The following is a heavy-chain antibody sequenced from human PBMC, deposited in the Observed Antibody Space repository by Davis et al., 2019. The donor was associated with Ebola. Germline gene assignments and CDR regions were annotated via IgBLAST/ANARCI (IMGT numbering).Heavy chain of an antibody. J-gene: IGHJ4*02. CDR3: ARGSRRGYSFGFV. D-gene: IGHD5-18*01. V-gene: IGHV3-11*06. Sequence: LKISCAASGFTFSDYYMSWIRQAPGKGLEWLSYIGVNILYTNYADSVKGRFTISRDNAKNLLYLQMSSLRADDTAIYYCARGSRRGYSFGFVWGQGALVTVSS. CDR1: GFTFSDYY. CDR2: IGVNILYT.